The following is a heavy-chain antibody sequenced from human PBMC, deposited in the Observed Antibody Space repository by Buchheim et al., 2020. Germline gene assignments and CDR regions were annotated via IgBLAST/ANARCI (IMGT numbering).Heavy chain of an antibody. D-gene: IGHD3-16*01. J-gene: IGHJ6*02. V-gene: IGHV4-4*02. CDR3: ARNFGLGGMDV. CDR1: GDSISSTDW. CDR2: INHSGTT. Sequence: QVQLQESGPGLVKPAGTLSLTCGVSGDSISSTDWWNWVRQPPGKGLEWIGEINHSGTTNYSPSLKSPVTMSVDKPKKQFSLNLSSVTAADTAVYYCARNFGLGGMDVWGRGTT.